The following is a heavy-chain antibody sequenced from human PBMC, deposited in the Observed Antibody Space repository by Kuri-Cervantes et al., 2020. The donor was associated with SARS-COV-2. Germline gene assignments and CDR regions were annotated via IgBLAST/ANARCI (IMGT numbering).Heavy chain of an antibody. Sequence: GGSLRLSCAVSGFASSNSAMSWVRQAPGKGLEWVSSISLNGGSQYYADSVKGRFTISRDNSKNTLYLQMSSLRAEDTAVYSCAKVHSGDNAYFDYWGQGTPVTVSS. CDR2: ISLNGGSQ. CDR3: AKVHSGDNAYFDY. D-gene: IGHD4/OR15-4a*01. V-gene: IGHV3-23*01. CDR1: GFASSNSA. J-gene: IGHJ4*02.